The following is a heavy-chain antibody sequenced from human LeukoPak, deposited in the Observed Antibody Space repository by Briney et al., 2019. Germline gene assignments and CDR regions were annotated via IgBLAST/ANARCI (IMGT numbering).Heavy chain of an antibody. CDR2: ISSSGNTI. V-gene: IGHV3-48*03. Sequence: GGSLRLSCAASGFTFSSYEMNWVRQAPGKGLEWISYISSSGNTIYYADSVKGRFTISRDNAKNSLYLQMSSLRAEDTAVYYCARDQEWELLDYWGQGSLVTVSS. CDR1: GFTFSSYE. J-gene: IGHJ4*02. D-gene: IGHD1-26*01. CDR3: ARDQEWELLDY.